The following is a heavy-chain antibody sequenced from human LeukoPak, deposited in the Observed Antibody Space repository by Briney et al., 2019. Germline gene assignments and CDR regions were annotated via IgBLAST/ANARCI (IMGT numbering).Heavy chain of an antibody. CDR1: GGSISSSSYY. J-gene: IGHJ4*02. CDR2: IYYSGST. CDR3: ARKTAIAVADH. Sequence: SETLSLTCTVSGGSISSSSYYWGWIRQPPGKGLEWIGSIYYSGSTYYNPSLKSRVTISVDTSKNQFSLKLSSVTAADTAVYYCARKTAIAVADHWGQGTLVTVSS. D-gene: IGHD6-19*01. V-gene: IGHV4-39*01.